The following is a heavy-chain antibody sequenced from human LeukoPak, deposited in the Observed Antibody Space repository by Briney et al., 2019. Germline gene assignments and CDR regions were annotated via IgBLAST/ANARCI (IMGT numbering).Heavy chain of an antibody. V-gene: IGHV1-2*06. Sequence: GASVKVSCKASGYTFIDYWIHWVRQAPGQGLEWMGRININSGGINYAQKFQGRVTMTRATSISTAYMELSRLRFDDTAVYYCARDRDGEVGTIDYWGQGTLVPVSS. CDR1: GYTFIDYW. D-gene: IGHD4-17*01. CDR2: ININSGGI. CDR3: ARDRDGEVGTIDY. J-gene: IGHJ4*02.